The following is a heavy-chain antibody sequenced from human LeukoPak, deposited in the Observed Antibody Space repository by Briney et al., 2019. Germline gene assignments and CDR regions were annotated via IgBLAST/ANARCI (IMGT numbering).Heavy chain of an antibody. CDR1: GFTFSNYD. V-gene: IGHV3-21*04. J-gene: IGHJ6*03. Sequence: GASLRLSCAASGFTFSNYDMYWVRQAPGKGLEWVSSISSSSSYIYYADSMKGRFTISRDNAKNSLYLQMNSLRAEDTAVYYCARVGVQLWLFRDYYYYYMDVWGKGTTVTVSS. CDR3: ARVGVQLWLFRDYYYYYMDV. CDR2: ISSSSSYI. D-gene: IGHD5-18*01.